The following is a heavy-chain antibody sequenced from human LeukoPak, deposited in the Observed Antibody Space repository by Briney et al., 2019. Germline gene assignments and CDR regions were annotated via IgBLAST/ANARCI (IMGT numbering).Heavy chain of an antibody. CDR2: IYTSGST. D-gene: IGHD6-13*01. J-gene: IGHJ3*02. CDR3: AREGSSWSSAFDI. CDR1: GGSISSGSYY. Sequence: SETLSLTCTVSGGSISSGSYYWSWIRQPAGKGLEWIGRIYTSGSTNYNPSLKSRVTISVDTSKNQFSLKLSSVTAADTAVYYCAREGSSWSSAFDIWGQGTMVTVSS. V-gene: IGHV4-61*02.